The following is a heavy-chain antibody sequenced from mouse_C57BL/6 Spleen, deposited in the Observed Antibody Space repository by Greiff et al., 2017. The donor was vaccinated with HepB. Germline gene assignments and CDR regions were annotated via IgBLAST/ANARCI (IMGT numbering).Heavy chain of an antibody. J-gene: IGHJ3*01. V-gene: IGHV1-55*01. CDR1: GYTFTSYW. CDR2: IYPGSGST. CDR3: ARDDYGSNVFAY. Sequence: QVQLQHPGAELVKPGASVKMSCKASGYTFTSYWITWVKQRPGQGLEWIGDIYPGSGSTNYNEKFKSKATLTVDTSSSTAYMQLSSLTSEDSAVYYCARDDYGSNVFAYWGQGTLVTVSA. D-gene: IGHD1-1*01.